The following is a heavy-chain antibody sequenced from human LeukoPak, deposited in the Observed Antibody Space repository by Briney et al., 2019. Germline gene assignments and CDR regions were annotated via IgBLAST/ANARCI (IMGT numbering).Heavy chain of an antibody. Sequence: LSLTCTFSSGSISSYYWNWVRQPPGKGLEWIGYIYYSGTTNYNPSLKSRVTMSVDTSKNQFSLKLNSVTAADTAVYYCARWSFGSGSYAFDIWGQGTMVTVSS. CDR1: SGSISSYY. V-gene: IGHV4-59*08. J-gene: IGHJ3*02. CDR3: ARWSFGSGSYAFDI. CDR2: IYYSGTT. D-gene: IGHD3-10*01.